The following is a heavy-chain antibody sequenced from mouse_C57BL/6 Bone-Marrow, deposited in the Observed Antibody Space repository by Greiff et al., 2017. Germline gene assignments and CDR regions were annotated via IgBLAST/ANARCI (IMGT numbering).Heavy chain of an antibody. CDR3: AREGIYYDYDGTWFAY. J-gene: IGHJ3*01. V-gene: IGHV1-85*01. CDR2: IYPRDGST. D-gene: IGHD2-4*01. CDR1: GYTFTSYD. Sequence: VQLQQSGPELVKPGASVKLSCKASGYTFTSYDINWVKQRPGQGLEWIGWIYPRDGSTKYNEKFKGKATLTVDTSSSTAYMELHSLTSEDSAVYFCAREGIYYDYDGTWFAYWGQGTLVTVSA.